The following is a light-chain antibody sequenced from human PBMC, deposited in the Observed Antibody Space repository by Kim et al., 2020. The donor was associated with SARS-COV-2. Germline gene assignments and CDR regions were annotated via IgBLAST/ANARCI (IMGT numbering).Light chain of an antibody. CDR3: QRCGVSVT. CDR1: VSGSCGD. Sequence: LDPGESDSRSASDSVSGSCGDWDWYKQKPGQAPRLRIDGESDSANGIQDRCSGTGSGTEFTLSISGLEPEDFAVYYCQRCGVSVTFGAGTKVDIK. V-gene: IGKV3-20*01. CDR2: GES. J-gene: IGKJ3*01.